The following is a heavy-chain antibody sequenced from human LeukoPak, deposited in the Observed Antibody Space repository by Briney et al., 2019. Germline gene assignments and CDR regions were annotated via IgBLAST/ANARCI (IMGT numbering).Heavy chain of an antibody. D-gene: IGHD3-22*01. Sequence: GGSLRLSCAASGFTFSSYSMNWVRQAPGKGLEWVSSISSSSSYIYYADSVKGRFTISRDNAKNSLYLQMDSLRAEDTAVYYCARQWYDSSGYYFDYWGQGTLVTVSS. V-gene: IGHV3-21*01. J-gene: IGHJ4*02. CDR1: GFTFSSYS. CDR2: ISSSSSYI. CDR3: ARQWYDSSGYYFDY.